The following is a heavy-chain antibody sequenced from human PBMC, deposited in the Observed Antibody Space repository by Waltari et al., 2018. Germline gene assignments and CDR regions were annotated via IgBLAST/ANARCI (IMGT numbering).Heavy chain of an antibody. J-gene: IGHJ6*03. CDR3: ASGGLQYPVDYYFYYMDA. D-gene: IGHD2-15*01. Sequence: QVQLVQSGAEVKKPGSSVTVSCKASGGTFRSYSFSWVRQAPGQGLEWMGGIIPVYATTNYAEKFQDRVTITADKSTSTAFMELSSLRSDDTAIYYCASGGLQYPVDYYFYYMDAWGNGTTVTVSS. V-gene: IGHV1-69*06. CDR2: IIPVYATT. CDR1: GGTFRSYS.